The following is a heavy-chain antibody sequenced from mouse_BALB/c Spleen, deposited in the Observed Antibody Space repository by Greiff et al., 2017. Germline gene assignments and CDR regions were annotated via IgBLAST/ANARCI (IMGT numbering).Heavy chain of an antibody. Sequence: DVMLVESGGDLVKPGGSLKLSCAASGFTFSSYGMSWVRQTPDKRLEWVATISSGGSYTYYPDSVKGRFTISRDNAKNTLYLQMSSLKSEDTAMYYCARQSTTATFDYWGQGTTLTVSS. V-gene: IGHV5-6*02. CDR3: ARQSTTATFDY. CDR1: GFTFSSYG. D-gene: IGHD1-2*01. CDR2: ISSGGSYT. J-gene: IGHJ2*01.